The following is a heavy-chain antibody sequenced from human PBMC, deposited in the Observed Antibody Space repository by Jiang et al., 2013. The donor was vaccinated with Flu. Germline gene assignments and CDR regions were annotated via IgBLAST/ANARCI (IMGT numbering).Heavy chain of an antibody. Sequence: VQLVESGGGLVKPGGSLRLSCAASGFTFSSYSMNWVRQAPGKGLEWVSSISSSSSYIYYADSVKGRFTISRDNAKNSLYLQMNSLRAEDTAVYYCARGQCSSTSCYGQYYYYGMDVWGQGTTVTVSS. D-gene: IGHD2-2*01. CDR1: GFTFSSYS. J-gene: IGHJ6*02. V-gene: IGHV3-21*01. CDR2: ISSSSSYI. CDR3: ARGQCSSTSCYGQYYYYGMDV.